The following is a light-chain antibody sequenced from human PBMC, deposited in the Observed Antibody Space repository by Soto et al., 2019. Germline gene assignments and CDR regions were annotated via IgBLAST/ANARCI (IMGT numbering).Light chain of an antibody. V-gene: IGLV2-14*01. CDR1: SSDIGAYDY. Sequence: QSALTQPASVSGSPGQSITVSCTGTSSDIGAYDYVSWYQQHPRKAPKVIISEVSKRPSGVSHRFYGSKAGNTASLTISGLQAEDEADDYCSSYTSSSTVGVFGTGTKLTVL. CDR2: EVS. CDR3: SSYTSSSTVGV. J-gene: IGLJ1*01.